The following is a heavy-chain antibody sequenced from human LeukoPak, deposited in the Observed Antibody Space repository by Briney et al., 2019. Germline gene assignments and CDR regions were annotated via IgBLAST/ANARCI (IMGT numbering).Heavy chain of an antibody. V-gene: IGHV3-23*01. D-gene: IGHD3-3*02. CDR1: GFTFSSYA. CDR3: AKLQQSHFWSAPQN. CDR2: ISGSGGST. Sequence: PGGSLRLSCAASGFTFSSYAMSWVRQAPGKGLEWVSAISGSGGSTYYGDSVKGRFTISRDNSKNTLHLQMNSLRAEDTAVYHCAKLQQSHFWSAPQNWGQGSLVTVSS. J-gene: IGHJ4*02.